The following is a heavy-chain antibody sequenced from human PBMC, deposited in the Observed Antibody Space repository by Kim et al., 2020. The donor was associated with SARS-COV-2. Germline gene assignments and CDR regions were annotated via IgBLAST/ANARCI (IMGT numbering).Heavy chain of an antibody. CDR2: IYPGDSDT. Sequence: GESLKISCKGSGYSFTSYWIGWVRQMPGKGLEWMGIIYPGDSDTRYSPSFQGQVTISADKSISTAYLQWSSLKASDTAMYYCARRLPSYDSSGSYYFDYWGQGTLVTVSS. CDR3: ARRLPSYDSSGSYYFDY. J-gene: IGHJ4*02. V-gene: IGHV5-51*01. CDR1: GYSFTSYW. D-gene: IGHD3-22*01.